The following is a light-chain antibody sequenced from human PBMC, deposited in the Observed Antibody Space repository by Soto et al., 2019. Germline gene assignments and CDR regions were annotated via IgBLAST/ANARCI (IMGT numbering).Light chain of an antibody. CDR2: GAS. J-gene: IGKJ1*01. V-gene: IGKV3-20*01. CDR1: QSVGGDF. CDR3: QQYGSLSWA. Sequence: EIVLTQSPGTLSLSPGERATLSCRASQSVGGDFLAWYQQRPGQPPRILIFGASGRATGIPDRFSGSGSGTDFTLTISRLEPEDFAVYYCQQYGSLSWAFGQGTKVDIK.